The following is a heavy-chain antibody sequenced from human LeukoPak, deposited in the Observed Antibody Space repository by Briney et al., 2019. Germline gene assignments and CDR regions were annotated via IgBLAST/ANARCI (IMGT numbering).Heavy chain of an antibody. CDR1: GYSIRSGYH. J-gene: IGHJ4*02. Sequence: SETLSLTCSVSGYSIRSGYHWAWIRQSPGKGLEWLGSIYQSGSTNYNPSLKSRVTISVDTSKNQFSLKLNSVTAADTAVYYCARGSMVRGYPTRYWGQGTLVTVSS. D-gene: IGHD3-10*01. CDR3: ARGSMVRGYPTRY. V-gene: IGHV4-38-2*01. CDR2: IYQSGST.